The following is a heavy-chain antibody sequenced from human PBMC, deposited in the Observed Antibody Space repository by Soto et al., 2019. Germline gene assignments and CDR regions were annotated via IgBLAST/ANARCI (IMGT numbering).Heavy chain of an antibody. Sequence: QVQLVQSGAEVKKPGASVKVSCKASGYTFTSYAMHWVRQAPGQRLEWMGWINAGNGNTKYSQKFQGRVTITRDTSASTAYMELSSLRSEDTDVYYCARVYHYYGSGSYDYWGQGTLVTVSS. V-gene: IGHV1-3*01. D-gene: IGHD3-10*01. J-gene: IGHJ4*02. CDR1: GYTFTSYA. CDR3: ARVYHYYGSGSYDY. CDR2: INAGNGNT.